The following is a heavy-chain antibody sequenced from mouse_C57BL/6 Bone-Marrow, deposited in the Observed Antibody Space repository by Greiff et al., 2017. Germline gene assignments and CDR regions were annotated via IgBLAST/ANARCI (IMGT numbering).Heavy chain of an antibody. CDR2: ISSGSSTI. D-gene: IGHD1-2*01. J-gene: IGHJ3*01. CDR1: GFTFSDYG. V-gene: IGHV5-17*01. CDR3: ARPITTASSFAY. Sequence: DVMLVESGGGLVKPGGSLKLSCAASGFTFSDYGMHWVRQAPEKGLEWVAYISSGSSTIYYADTVKGRFTISRDNAKNTLFLQMTSLRSEDTAMYYGARPITTASSFAYWGQGTLVTVSA.